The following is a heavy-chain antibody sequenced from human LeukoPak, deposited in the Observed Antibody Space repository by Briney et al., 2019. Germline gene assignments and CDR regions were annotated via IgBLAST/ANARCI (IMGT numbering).Heavy chain of an antibody. D-gene: IGHD1-26*01. J-gene: IGHJ3*02. V-gene: IGHV1-69*13. Sequence: GASVKVSCKASGYTFTSYGISWVRQAPGQGLEWMGGIIPVFGTANYAQKFQGRVTITADESTSTAYMELSRLRSEDTAVYYCAREWADAFDIWGQGTMVTVSS. CDR3: AREWADAFDI. CDR1: GYTFTSYG. CDR2: IIPVFGTA.